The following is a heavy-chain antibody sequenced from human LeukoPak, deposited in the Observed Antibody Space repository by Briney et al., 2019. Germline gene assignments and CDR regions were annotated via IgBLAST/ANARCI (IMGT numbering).Heavy chain of an antibody. J-gene: IGHJ4*02. CDR3: ARTYSALGDYDYVRGSYSNYFDY. V-gene: IGHV1-2*02. CDR2: INPNSGGT. CDR1: GYTFTGYY. D-gene: IGHD3-16*01. Sequence: ASVKVSCKASGYTFTGYYMHWVRQAPGQGLEWMGWINPNSGGTNYAQKFQGRVTMTRDTSISTAHMELSRLRSDDTAVYYCARTYSALGDYDYVRGSYSNYFDYWGQGTLVTVSS.